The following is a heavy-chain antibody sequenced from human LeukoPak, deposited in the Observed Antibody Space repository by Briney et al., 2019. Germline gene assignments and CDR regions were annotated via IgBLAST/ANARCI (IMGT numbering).Heavy chain of an antibody. J-gene: IGHJ6*03. Sequence: SETLSLTCTVSGGSISPYCWSWIRQPPGKGLEWIGYIYYSGSTNYNPSLKSRVTTSVDTSKNQFSLELTSVTAADTAVYYCARITMVRGANYYYYYMDVWGKGTTVTVSS. V-gene: IGHV4-59*08. CDR2: IYYSGST. CDR1: GGSISPYC. CDR3: ARITMVRGANYYYYYMDV. D-gene: IGHD3-10*01.